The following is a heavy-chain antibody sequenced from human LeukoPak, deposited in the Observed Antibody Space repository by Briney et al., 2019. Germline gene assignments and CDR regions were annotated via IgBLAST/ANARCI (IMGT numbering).Heavy chain of an antibody. CDR1: GFTFSSYA. CDR2: ITGSGGST. CDR3: AKVIAAAPAEDPDY. J-gene: IGHJ4*02. D-gene: IGHD6-13*01. V-gene: IGHV3-23*01. Sequence: VGSLRLSCAASGFTFSSYAMSSVRQATVNGLEWFSAITGSGGSTSYAESVKGRFNISRDNYKNTSYLQMNSLRAEDEAAYYCAKVIAAAPAEDPDYWGQGTLVTVSS.